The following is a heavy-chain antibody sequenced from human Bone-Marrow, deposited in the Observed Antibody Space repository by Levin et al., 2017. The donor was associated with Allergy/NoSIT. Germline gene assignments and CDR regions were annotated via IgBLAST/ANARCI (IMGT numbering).Heavy chain of an antibody. Sequence: PGGSLRLSCAASGFIFKTYAMNWVRQAPGKGLEWVAAISGSGDETFYMDSVKGRFTISRDNSKDRLYLDMNSLRAEDTAIYYCAKDRVVPVALFDYWGQGNLVTVSA. CDR2: ISGSGDET. D-gene: IGHD2-2*01. V-gene: IGHV3-23*01. CDR1: GFIFKTYA. J-gene: IGHJ4*02. CDR3: AKDRVVPVALFDY.